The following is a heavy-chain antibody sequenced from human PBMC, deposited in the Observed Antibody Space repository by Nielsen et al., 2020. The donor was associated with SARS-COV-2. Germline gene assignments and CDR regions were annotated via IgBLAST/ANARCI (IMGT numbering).Heavy chain of an antibody. CDR2: IHSSGSP. D-gene: IGHD1/OR15-1a*01. CDR1: GGSISGYY. CDR3: ARRNNLGDYYYMDV. J-gene: IGHJ6*03. V-gene: IGHV4-59*01. Sequence: SETLSLTCTVSGGSISGYYWSWIRQPPGKGLEWIGYIHSSGSPNYNPSLKSRLTISVDTSKKQLSLKLTSVTAADTALFYCARRNNLGDYYYMDVWGKGTTVTVSS.